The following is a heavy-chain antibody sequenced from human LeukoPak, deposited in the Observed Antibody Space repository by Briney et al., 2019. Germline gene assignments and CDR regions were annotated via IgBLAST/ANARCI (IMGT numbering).Heavy chain of an antibody. CDR2: IYYSGDT. D-gene: IGHD3-22*01. CDR3: ARAQDYYDSSGPTYYFDY. V-gene: IGHV4-30-4*01. Sequence: PSETLSLTCTVSGGSISSGDYYWSWIRQPPGKGLEWIGYIYYSGDTYYNPSLKSRVTISVDTSKNQFSLKLSSVTAADTAVYYCARAQDYYDSSGPTYYFDYWGQGTLVTVSS. CDR1: GGSISSGDYY. J-gene: IGHJ4*02.